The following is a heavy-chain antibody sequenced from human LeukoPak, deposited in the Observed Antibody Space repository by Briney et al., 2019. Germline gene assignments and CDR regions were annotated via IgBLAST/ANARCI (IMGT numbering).Heavy chain of an antibody. Sequence: GGSLRLSCAASGFTFSSYGMHWVRQAPGKGLEWVAVIWYDGSNKYYADSVKGRFTISRDNSKNTLYLQMNSLRAEDTAVYYCAKSRARTSRNDAFDIWGQGTMVTVSS. V-gene: IGHV3-33*06. CDR2: IWYDGSNK. CDR3: AKSRARTSRNDAFDI. J-gene: IGHJ3*02. CDR1: GFTFSSYG. D-gene: IGHD1-14*01.